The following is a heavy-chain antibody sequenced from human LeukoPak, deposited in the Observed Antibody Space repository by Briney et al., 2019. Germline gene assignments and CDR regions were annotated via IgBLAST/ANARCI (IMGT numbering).Heavy chain of an antibody. D-gene: IGHD6-13*01. Sequence: TGESLKISCKGSGYSFTSNWIGWVRQMPGKGLEWMGIIYPGDSDTRYSPSFQGQVTISADKSISTAYLQWSSLKASDTAMYYCARQGAAGKYYYYYMDVWGKGTTVTVS. CDR2: IYPGDSDT. CDR1: GYSFTSNW. V-gene: IGHV5-51*01. J-gene: IGHJ6*03. CDR3: ARQGAAGKYYYYYMDV.